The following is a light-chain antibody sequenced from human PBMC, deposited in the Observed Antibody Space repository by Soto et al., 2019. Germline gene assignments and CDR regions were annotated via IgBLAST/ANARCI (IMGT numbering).Light chain of an antibody. CDR1: ISDVGGYND. J-gene: IGLJ1*01. CDR2: DVT. Sequence: QSVLSQPASVSGSPGQSITVSCTGPISDVGGYNDVSLYQQHPGNAPRLMIYDVTNRPSGVSNRFSGSKSGNTASLTISGLQAEDEADYYCSSYRRGSTYVFGTGTKLTVL. CDR3: SSYRRGSTYV. V-gene: IGLV2-14*01.